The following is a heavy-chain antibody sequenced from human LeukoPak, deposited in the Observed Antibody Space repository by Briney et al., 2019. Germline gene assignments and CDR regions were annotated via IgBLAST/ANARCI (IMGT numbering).Heavy chain of an antibody. CDR1: GYTFTGYY. J-gene: IGHJ6*02. V-gene: IGHV1-2*02. Sequence: ASVKVSCKASGYTFTGYYMHWVRQAPGQGLEWMGWINPSSGGTNYAQKFQGRVTMTRDTSISTAYMELSRLRSDDTAVYYCARVSGSPSRYYYGMDVWGQGTTVTVSS. CDR2: INPSSGGT. D-gene: IGHD1-26*01. CDR3: ARVSGSPSRYYYGMDV.